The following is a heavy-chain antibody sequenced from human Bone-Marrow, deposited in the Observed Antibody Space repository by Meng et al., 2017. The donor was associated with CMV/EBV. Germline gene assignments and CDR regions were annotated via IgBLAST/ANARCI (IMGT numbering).Heavy chain of an antibody. CDR3: ARVYDYVWGSYRTNGGFDY. CDR1: GGSISSYY. CDR2: IYYSGST. Sequence: GSLRLSCTVSGGSISSYYWSWIRQPPGKGLEWIGYIYYSGSTNYNPSLKSRVTISVDTSKNQFPLKLSSVTAADTAVYYCARVYDYVWGSYRTNGGFDYWGQGNLVTVSS. V-gene: IGHV4-59*01. D-gene: IGHD3-16*02. J-gene: IGHJ4*02.